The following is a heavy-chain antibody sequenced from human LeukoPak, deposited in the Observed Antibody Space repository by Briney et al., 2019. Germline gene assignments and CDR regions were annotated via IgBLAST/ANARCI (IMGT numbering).Heavy chain of an antibody. V-gene: IGHV3-30*04. Sequence: GRSLRLSCAASGFTFSSYAMHWVRQAPGKGLEWVAVISYDGSNKYYADSVKGRFTISRDNSKNTLYLHMNSLRAEDTAVYYCARAGGSDAFDIWGQGTMVTVSS. CDR3: ARAGGSDAFDI. CDR2: ISYDGSNK. J-gene: IGHJ3*02. D-gene: IGHD3-16*01. CDR1: GFTFSSYA.